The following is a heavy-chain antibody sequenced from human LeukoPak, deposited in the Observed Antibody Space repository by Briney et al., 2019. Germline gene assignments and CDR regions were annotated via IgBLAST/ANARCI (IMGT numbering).Heavy chain of an antibody. V-gene: IGHV3-7*03. CDR2: INHNGNVN. CDR3: ALTTVTTFFDY. CDR1: GFTFSSYW. J-gene: IGHJ4*02. D-gene: IGHD4-17*01. Sequence: PGGSLRLSCAASGFTFSSYWMSWARQAPGKGLEWVASINHNGNVNYYVDSVKGRFAISRDNAKNSLYLQMSNLRAEDTAVYYCALTTVTTFFDYWGQGTLVTVSS.